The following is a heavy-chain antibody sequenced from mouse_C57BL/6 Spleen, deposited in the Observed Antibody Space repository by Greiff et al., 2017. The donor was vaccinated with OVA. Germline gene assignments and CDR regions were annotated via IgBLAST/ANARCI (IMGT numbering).Heavy chain of an antibody. V-gene: IGHV5-4*01. J-gene: IGHJ2*01. Sequence: DVHLVESGGGLVKPGGSLKLSCAASGFTFSSYAMSWVRQTPEKRLEWVATISDGGSYTYYPDNVKGRFTISRDNAKNNLYLQMSHLKSEDTAMYYCARDGRMPDYDFDYWGQGTTLTVSS. CDR2: ISDGGSYT. CDR3: ARDGRMPDYDFDY. D-gene: IGHD2-4*01. CDR1: GFTFSSYA.